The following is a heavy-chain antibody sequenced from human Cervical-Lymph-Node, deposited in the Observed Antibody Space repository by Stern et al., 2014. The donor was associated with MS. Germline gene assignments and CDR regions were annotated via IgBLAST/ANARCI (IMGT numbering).Heavy chain of an antibody. V-gene: IGHV3-66*02. D-gene: IGHD6-19*01. Sequence: EMQLVESGGGLVQPGGSLRLSCAASGFTVSSNYMSWVRQAPGKGLEWVSVIYSGGSTYYADSVKGRFTISRDNSKNTLYLQMNSLRAEDTAVYYCAREERTAVAGNPFDYWGQGTLVTVSS. J-gene: IGHJ4*02. CDR1: GFTVSSNY. CDR3: AREERTAVAGNPFDY. CDR2: IYSGGST.